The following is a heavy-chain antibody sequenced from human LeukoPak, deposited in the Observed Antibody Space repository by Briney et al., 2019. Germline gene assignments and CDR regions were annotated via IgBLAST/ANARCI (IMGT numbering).Heavy chain of an antibody. CDR2: ISTSSSYI. V-gene: IGHV3-21*01. CDR1: GFTFSSNS. CDR3: ARGAVVVAAANNWFDP. D-gene: IGHD2-15*01. J-gene: IGHJ5*02. Sequence: GGSLRLSCAASGFTFSSNSMNWVRQAPGKGLEWVSSISTSSSYIYYADSVKGRFTISRDNAKKSLYLQMNSLRAEDTAVYYCARGAVVVAAANNWFDPWGQGTLVTVSS.